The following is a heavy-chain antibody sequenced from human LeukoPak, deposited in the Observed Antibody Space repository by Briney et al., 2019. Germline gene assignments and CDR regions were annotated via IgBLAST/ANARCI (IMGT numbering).Heavy chain of an antibody. Sequence: GASVKVSCKVSGYTLTELSMHWVRQAPGKGLEWMGGFDPEDGETIYAQKFQGRVTMTEDTSTDTAYMELSSLRSEDTAVYYCARSARVVVVAAKAEWFDPWGQGTLVTVSS. D-gene: IGHD2-15*01. CDR2: FDPEDGET. J-gene: IGHJ5*02. V-gene: IGHV1-24*01. CDR3: ARSARVVVVAAKAEWFDP. CDR1: GYTLTELS.